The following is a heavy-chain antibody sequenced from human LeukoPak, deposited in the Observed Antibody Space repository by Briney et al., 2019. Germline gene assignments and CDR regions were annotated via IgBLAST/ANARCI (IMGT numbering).Heavy chain of an antibody. D-gene: IGHD3-10*01. J-gene: IGHJ4*02. V-gene: IGHV3-30*02. CDR3: ARDRGVSGNYYDY. CDR2: IRSDSSYK. Sequence: PGGSLRLSCVASGFSFRNYGMHWVRQAPGKGLEWVTSIRSDSSYKYYADSVKGRFTTSRDNSKSTLDLQMNSLRPEDTALYYCARDRGVSGNYYDYWGQGTLVTVSS. CDR1: GFSFRNYG.